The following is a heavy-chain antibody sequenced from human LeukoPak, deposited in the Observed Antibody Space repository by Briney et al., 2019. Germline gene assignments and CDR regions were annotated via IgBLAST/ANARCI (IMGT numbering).Heavy chain of an antibody. D-gene: IGHD1-1*01. CDR1: GFTFSSYG. CDR2: IWYDGSNK. J-gene: IGHJ3*02. Sequence: QSGGSLRLSCAASGFTFSSYGMHWVRQAPGKGLEWVAVIWYDGSNKYYADSVKGRFTISRDNSKNTLYLQMNSLRAEDTAVYYCARDRLSGYDAFDIWGQGTMVIVSS. V-gene: IGHV3-33*01. CDR3: ARDRLSGYDAFDI.